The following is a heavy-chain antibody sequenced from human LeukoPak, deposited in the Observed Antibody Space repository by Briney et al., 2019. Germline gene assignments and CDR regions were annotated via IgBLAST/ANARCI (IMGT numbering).Heavy chain of an antibody. CDR1: GFTFSSYA. V-gene: IGHV3-23*01. J-gene: IGHJ5*02. CDR2: ISGSGGST. CDR3: AKAGYCSSTSCYKVGWFDP. D-gene: IGHD2-2*02. Sequence: GGSLRLSCAASGFTFSSYAMSWVRQAPGKGLEWVSAISGSGGSTYYADSVKGRFTISRDNSKNTLYLQMNSLRAEDTAVYYCAKAGYCSSTSCYKVGWFDPWGQGTLVTVSS.